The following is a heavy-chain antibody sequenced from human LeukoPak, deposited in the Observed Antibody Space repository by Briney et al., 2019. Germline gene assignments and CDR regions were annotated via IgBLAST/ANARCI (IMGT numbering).Heavy chain of an antibody. Sequence: PSETLSLTCAVYGGSLSGYYWSWIRQPPGKGPEWIGEINHSGSTNYNPSLKSRVTISVDTSKNQFSLKLSSVTAADTAVYYCASIAVAGTPSSDYWGQGTLVTVSS. CDR2: INHSGST. CDR3: ASIAVAGTPSSDY. J-gene: IGHJ4*02. V-gene: IGHV4-34*01. CDR1: GGSLSGYY. D-gene: IGHD6-19*01.